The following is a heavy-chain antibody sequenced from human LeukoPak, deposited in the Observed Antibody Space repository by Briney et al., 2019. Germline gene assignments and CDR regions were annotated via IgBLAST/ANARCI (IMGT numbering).Heavy chain of an antibody. CDR1: GYTFTGYY. J-gene: IGHJ3*02. V-gene: IGHV1-2*04. CDR3: ARDSGGGSYNDAFDI. Sequence: ASVKVSCKASGYTFTGYYMHWVRQAPGQGLEWMGRINPNSGGTNYAQKFQGWVTMTRDTSISTAYMELSRLRSDDTAVYYCARDSGGGSYNDAFDIWGQGTMVTVSS. D-gene: IGHD1-26*01. CDR2: INPNSGGT.